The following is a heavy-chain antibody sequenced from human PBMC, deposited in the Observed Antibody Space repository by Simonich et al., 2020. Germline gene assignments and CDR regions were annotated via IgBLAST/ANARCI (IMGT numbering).Heavy chain of an antibody. D-gene: IGHD6-13*01. CDR1: GGSISMSSYY. V-gene: IGHV4-39*01. Sequence: QLQLQESGPGLVKPSETRSLTCTVSGGSISMSSYYWGWICQPPGKGLEWIGSIYYSMSTYYTPSLKSRVTISVDTSKNQFSLRLSSVTAADTAVYYCARHAGFAFDIWGQGTMVTVSS. CDR2: IYYSMST. CDR3: ARHAGFAFDI. J-gene: IGHJ3*02.